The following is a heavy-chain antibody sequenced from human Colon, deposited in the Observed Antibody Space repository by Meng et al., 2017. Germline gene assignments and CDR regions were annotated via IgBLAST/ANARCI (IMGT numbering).Heavy chain of an antibody. CDR2: VGGGGDTT. Sequence: GESLKISCVGSGFTFSNHGMSWARPAPGEGVEWGSAVGGGGDTTYDADSAKGRFTISRDNSKNTMYLQMNNLRAEDAAVYYCARITSSASDHWGQGTMVTVSS. J-gene: IGHJ4*02. V-gene: IGHV3-23*01. CDR3: ARITSSASDH. CDR1: GFTFSNHG.